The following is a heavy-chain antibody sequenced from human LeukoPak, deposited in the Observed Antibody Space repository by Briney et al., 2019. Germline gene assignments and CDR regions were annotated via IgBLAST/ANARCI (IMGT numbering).Heavy chain of an antibody. CDR2: IYHSGPT. Sequence: MPSETPSLTCAVCGGPNSIINWLNWPRPPPGKGLGWIGEIYHSGPTSYNPSLKSRVTVSLDTSKNQFSLKLRSVTAADTAVYYCARGKSRGSHIDYWGQGTLVTVSS. CDR3: ARGKSRGSHIDY. J-gene: IGHJ4*02. CDR1: GGPNSIINW. D-gene: IGHD1-26*01. V-gene: IGHV4-4*02.